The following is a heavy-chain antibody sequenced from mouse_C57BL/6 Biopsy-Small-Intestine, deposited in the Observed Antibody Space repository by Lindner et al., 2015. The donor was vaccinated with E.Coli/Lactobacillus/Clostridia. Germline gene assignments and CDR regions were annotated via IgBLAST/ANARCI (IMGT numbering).Heavy chain of an antibody. Sequence: SVKVSCKASGGTFSSYAISWVRQAPGQGLEWMGRIIPIFSIANYAQKFQGRVTITADKSTTTAYMELSSLRSEDTAVYYCARVNTAMESYYYGMDVWGQGTTVTVSS. V-gene: IGHV1-81*01. CDR3: ARVNTAMESYYYGMDV. J-gene: IGHJ1*01. CDR1: GGTFSSYA. D-gene: IGHD1-1*01. CDR2: IIPIFSIA.